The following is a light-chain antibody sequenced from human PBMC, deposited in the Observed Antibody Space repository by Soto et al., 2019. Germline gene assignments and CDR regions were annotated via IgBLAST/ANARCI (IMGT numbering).Light chain of an antibody. V-gene: IGLV2-14*01. Sequence: QSALPQPASVSGSPGPSITISCTGTSSDVGGYNYVSWYQQHPGKAPKLMIYEVSNRPSGVSNRFSGAKSGNTASLTISGRQAEEEADYYCSSYTSRSTLVVFGGGTKLTVL. J-gene: IGLJ2*01. CDR2: EVS. CDR3: SSYTSRSTLVV. CDR1: SSDVGGYNY.